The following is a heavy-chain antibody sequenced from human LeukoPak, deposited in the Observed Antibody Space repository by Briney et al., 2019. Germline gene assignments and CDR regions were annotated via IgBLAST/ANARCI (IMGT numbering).Heavy chain of an antibody. V-gene: IGHV4-39*07. CDR2: IYYSGST. D-gene: IGHD3-3*01. CDR3: ARVAIFGVVRRSFDP. J-gene: IGHJ5*02. Sequence: SETLSLTCTVSGGSISSSSYYWGWIRQPPGKGLEWIGSIYYSGSTYYNPSLKSRVTISVDTSKNQFSLKPSSVTAADTAVYYCARVAIFGVVRRSFDPWGQGTLVTVSS. CDR1: GGSISSSSYY.